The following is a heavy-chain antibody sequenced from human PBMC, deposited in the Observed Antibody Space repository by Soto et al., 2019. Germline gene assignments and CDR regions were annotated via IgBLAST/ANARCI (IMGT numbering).Heavy chain of an antibody. CDR2: IWYDGSNK. Sequence: QVQLVECGGGVVQPGRSLRLSCAASGFTFSSYGMHWVRQAPGKGLEWVAVIWYDGSNKYYADSVKGRFTISRDNSKNTLYLQMNSLRAEDTAVYYCARDNWNDANAFDIWGQGTMVTVSS. V-gene: IGHV3-33*01. CDR1: GFTFSSYG. CDR3: ARDNWNDANAFDI. D-gene: IGHD1-20*01. J-gene: IGHJ3*02.